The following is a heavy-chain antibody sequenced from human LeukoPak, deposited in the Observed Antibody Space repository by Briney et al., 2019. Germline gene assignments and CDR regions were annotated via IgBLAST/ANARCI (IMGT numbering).Heavy chain of an antibody. CDR2: IKQDGSEK. CDR3: ARENHYYDSSGYGGYFDY. Sequence: GGSLRLSCAASGFTFSRYSLTWVRQAPGKGLEWVANIKQDGSEKYYVDSVKGRFTISRDNTKNSLYLQMNSLRAEDTAVYYCARENHYYDSSGYGGYFDYWGQGTLVTVSS. J-gene: IGHJ4*02. D-gene: IGHD3-22*01. V-gene: IGHV3-7*03. CDR1: GFTFSRYS.